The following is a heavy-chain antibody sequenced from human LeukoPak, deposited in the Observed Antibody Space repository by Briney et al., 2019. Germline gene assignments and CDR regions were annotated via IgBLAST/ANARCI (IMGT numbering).Heavy chain of an antibody. CDR2: IYYSGST. D-gene: IGHD6-13*01. Sequence: SETLSLTCTVSGGSISSSSYYWGWIRQPPGKGLEWIGSIYYSGSTYYNPSLKSRVTISVDTSKNQFSLKLSSVTAADTAVYYCARDSPYSSSCCWFDPWGQGTLVTVSS. V-gene: IGHV4-39*07. CDR1: GGSISSSSYY. CDR3: ARDSPYSSSCCWFDP. J-gene: IGHJ5*02.